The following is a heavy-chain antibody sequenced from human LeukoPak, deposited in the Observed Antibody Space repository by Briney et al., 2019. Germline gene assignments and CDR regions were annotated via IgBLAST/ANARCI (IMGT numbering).Heavy chain of an antibody. Sequence: GRSLRLSCTASGFTFSSYAMSWVRQAPGKGLEWVSTISGSGGSTYYTDSVKGRFTISRDNSKNTLYLQMNSFRAEDTAVYYLSEDRKLVQDAFDIWAQGTILTVSS. D-gene: IGHD6-13*01. J-gene: IGHJ3*02. CDR1: GFTFSSYA. V-gene: IGHV3-23*01. CDR3: SEDRKLVQDAFDI. CDR2: ISGSGGST.